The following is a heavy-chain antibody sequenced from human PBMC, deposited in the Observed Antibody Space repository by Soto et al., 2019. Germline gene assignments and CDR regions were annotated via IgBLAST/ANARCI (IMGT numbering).Heavy chain of an antibody. D-gene: IGHD3-16*01. CDR2: INHSGST. Sequence: SETLSLTCAVYGGSFSGYYWSWIRQPPGKGLEWIGEINHSGSTNYNPSLKSRVTISVDTSKNQFSLKLSSVTAADTAVYYCARDWYDYVWGSYNYYGMDVWGQGTTVNVSS. V-gene: IGHV4-34*01. CDR3: ARDWYDYVWGSYNYYGMDV. J-gene: IGHJ6*01. CDR1: GGSFSGYY.